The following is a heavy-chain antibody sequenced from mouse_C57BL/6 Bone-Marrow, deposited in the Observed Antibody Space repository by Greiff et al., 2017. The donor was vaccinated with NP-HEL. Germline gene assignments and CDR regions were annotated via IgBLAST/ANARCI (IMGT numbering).Heavy chain of an antibody. CDR2: ILPGSGNT. V-gene: IGHV1-9*01. CDR1: GYTFTGNW. CDR3: ARDYYGSSYFDY. D-gene: IGHD1-1*01. Sequence: QVQLQQSGAELMKPGASVKLSCKAPGYTFTGNWIEWVKQRPGHGLEWIGEILPGSGNTYYNERFKGKATFTADTSSNTAYMQLSSLTTEDSAIYYCARDYYGSSYFDYWGQGTTLTVSS. J-gene: IGHJ2*01.